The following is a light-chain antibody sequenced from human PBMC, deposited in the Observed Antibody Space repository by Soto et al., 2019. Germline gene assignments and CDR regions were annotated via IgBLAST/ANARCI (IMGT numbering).Light chain of an antibody. V-gene: IGKV3-11*01. Sequence: EIVLTQSPATLSLSPGERATLSCRASQSVSSYLAWYQQKPAQPPRLLIYDASNRATGIPARFSGSGSGTDFTLTISSLEPEDFAVYYCQQRSNWPRTFGQGTKLEIK. J-gene: IGKJ2*01. CDR1: QSVSSY. CDR3: QQRSNWPRT. CDR2: DAS.